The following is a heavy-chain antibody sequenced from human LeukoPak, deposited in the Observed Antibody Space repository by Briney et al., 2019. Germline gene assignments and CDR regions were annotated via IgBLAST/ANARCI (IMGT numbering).Heavy chain of an antibody. CDR2: IRSKANSYAT. CDR1: GFTFSGSA. J-gene: IGHJ4*02. Sequence: GGSLRLSCAASGFTFSGSAMHWVRQASGKGLEWVGRIRSKANSYATAYAASVKGRFTISRDDSKNTAYLQMNSLKTEDTAVYYCTRAPLAVAYFDYWGQGTLVTASS. V-gene: IGHV3-73*01. D-gene: IGHD6-19*01. CDR3: TRAPLAVAYFDY.